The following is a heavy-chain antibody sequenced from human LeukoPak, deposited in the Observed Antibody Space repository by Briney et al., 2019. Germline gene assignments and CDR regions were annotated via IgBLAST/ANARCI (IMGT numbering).Heavy chain of an antibody. J-gene: IGHJ4*02. V-gene: IGHV4-39*01. CDR2: IFYSGNT. Sequence: PSETLSLTCTVSGGSISGSTYYWGWVRQPPGKGLEWIGKIFYSGNTYYSPSLQSRVTMPADTSNNQFSLRLSSVTAADTALYYCARLFDSWGQGIQVTVSS. CDR1: GGSISGSTYY. CDR3: ARLFDS.